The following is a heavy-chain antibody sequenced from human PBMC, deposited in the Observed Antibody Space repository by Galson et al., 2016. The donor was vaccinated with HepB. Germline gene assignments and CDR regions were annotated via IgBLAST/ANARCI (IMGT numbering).Heavy chain of an antibody. D-gene: IGHD2-15*01. V-gene: IGHV4-34*01. J-gene: IGHJ5*02. CDR2: ITPTGFT. CDR3: ARVVVAATNWFDP. CDR1: GGSITAYY. Sequence: SETLSPTCGVSGGSITAYYWSCISHSPGNGLDWIGEITPTGFTTYSPSLKSRVTISVDTSKSQFSLKLTSMTAADTAVYYCARVVVAATNWFDPWGQGTLVTVSS.